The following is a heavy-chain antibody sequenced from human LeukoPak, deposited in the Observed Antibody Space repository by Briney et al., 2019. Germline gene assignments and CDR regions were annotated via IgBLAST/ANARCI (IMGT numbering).Heavy chain of an antibody. V-gene: IGHV4-30-2*01. Sequence: SQTLSLTCAVSGGSISSGGYSWSWIRQPPGKGLEWIGYIYHSGSTYYNPSLKSRVTISVGRSKNQFSLKLSSVTAADTAVYYCARAVKEYCGGDCYSEYFDYWGQGTLVTVSS. D-gene: IGHD2-21*02. CDR2: IYHSGST. J-gene: IGHJ4*02. CDR1: GGSISSGGYS. CDR3: ARAVKEYCGGDCYSEYFDY.